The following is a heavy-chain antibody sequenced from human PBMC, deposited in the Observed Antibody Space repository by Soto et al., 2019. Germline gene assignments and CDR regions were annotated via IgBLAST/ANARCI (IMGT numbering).Heavy chain of an antibody. D-gene: IGHD3-3*01. CDR3: ARDFGVVTDPFDI. J-gene: IGHJ3*02. V-gene: IGHV1-18*04. CDR1: GYTFTSYG. CDR2: RSAYNGNT. Sequence: VASAKVSCKASGYTFTSYGISWVRQAPGEGLEWMGWRSAYNGNTNYAERLQGRVTMTTDTSTSTAYMELRSLRSDDTAVYYCARDFGVVTDPFDIWGQATMVTVSS.